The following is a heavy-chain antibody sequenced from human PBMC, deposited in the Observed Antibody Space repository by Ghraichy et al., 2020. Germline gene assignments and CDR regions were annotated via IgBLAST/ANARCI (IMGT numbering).Heavy chain of an antibody. CDR2: IYYSGST. D-gene: IGHD2-15*01. CDR1: GGSISSNYYY. J-gene: IGHJ6*02. Sequence: SHTLSLTCTVSGGSISSNYYYWGWVRQTPGKGLEWIGSIYYSGSTYYNPSLKSRVMVFVDASKNQFSLRLYSVTAADTAVYYCARHCSGGSCYSRDGMDVWGQGTTVTVSS. V-gene: IGHV4-39*01. CDR3: ARHCSGGSCYSRDGMDV.